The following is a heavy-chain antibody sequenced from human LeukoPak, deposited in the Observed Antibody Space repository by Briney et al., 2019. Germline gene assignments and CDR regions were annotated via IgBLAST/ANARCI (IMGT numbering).Heavy chain of an antibody. Sequence: GGSLRLSCAASGFTVSSNYMSWVRQAPGKGLEWVSVIYSGGSTYYADSVKGRFTISRDNSKNTLYLQMNSLRAEDTAVYYCARTGSDDYGDYGVFDYWGQGTLVTVFS. CDR2: IYSGGST. CDR3: ARTGSDDYGDYGVFDY. CDR1: GFTVSSNY. D-gene: IGHD4-17*01. V-gene: IGHV3-66*01. J-gene: IGHJ4*02.